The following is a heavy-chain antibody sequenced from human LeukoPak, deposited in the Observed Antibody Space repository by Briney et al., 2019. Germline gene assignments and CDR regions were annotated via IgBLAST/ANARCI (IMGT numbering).Heavy chain of an antibody. CDR1: GFTFSSYA. J-gene: IGHJ4*02. D-gene: IGHD5-24*01. V-gene: IGHV3-30*04. Sequence: GGSLRLSCAASGFTFSSYAMHWVRQAPGKGLKWVTIISYDGSKKYYADYVKGRFTISRDNSKNTLYLQMNSLRAEDTAVYYCARNFRDGYNNSFDYWGQGTLVTVSS. CDR3: ARNFRDGYNNSFDY. CDR2: ISYDGSKK.